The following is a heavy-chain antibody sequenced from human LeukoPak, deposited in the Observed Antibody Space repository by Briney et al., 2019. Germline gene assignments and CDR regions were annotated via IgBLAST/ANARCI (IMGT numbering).Heavy chain of an antibody. J-gene: IGHJ4*02. CDR2: ISSSNSYI. V-gene: IGHV3-21*01. CDR1: GFTFSSYS. Sequence: PGGSLRLSCAASGFTFSSYSMNWVRQAPGKGLEWVSSISSSNSYIYYADSVRGRFTISRDNSKNTLYLQMNSLRAEDTAVYYCAAVEMATIGPFDYWGQGTLVTVSS. CDR3: AAVEMATIGPFDY. D-gene: IGHD5-24*01.